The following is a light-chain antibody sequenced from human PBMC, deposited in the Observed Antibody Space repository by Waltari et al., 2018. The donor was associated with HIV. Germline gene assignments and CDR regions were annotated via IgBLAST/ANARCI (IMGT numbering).Light chain of an antibody. Sequence: QSVLTQPPSVSGVPGQRVTISCSGSSSNLGAGYDIPWYQQLPGTAPRLLIYGNTNRPSGVPDRFSGSKSGTSASLAITGLQAEDEADYYCQSYDSSLSGWVFGGGTKLTVV. CDR2: GNT. J-gene: IGLJ3*02. CDR3: QSYDSSLSGWV. CDR1: SSNLGAGYD. V-gene: IGLV1-40*01.